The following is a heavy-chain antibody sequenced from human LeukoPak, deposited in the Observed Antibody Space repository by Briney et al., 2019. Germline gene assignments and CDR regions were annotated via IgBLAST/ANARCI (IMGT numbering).Heavy chain of an antibody. V-gene: IGHV3-23*01. CDR1: GFTFSSYG. CDR3: AKDRIRYSSGWYDFDY. CDR2: ISGSGGST. Sequence: GGSLRLSCAASGFTFSSYGMSWVRQAPGKGLEWVSAISGSGGSTYYADSVKGRFTISRDNSKNTLYLQMNSLRAEDTAVYYCAKDRIRYSSGWYDFDYWGQGTLVTVSS. J-gene: IGHJ4*02. D-gene: IGHD6-19*01.